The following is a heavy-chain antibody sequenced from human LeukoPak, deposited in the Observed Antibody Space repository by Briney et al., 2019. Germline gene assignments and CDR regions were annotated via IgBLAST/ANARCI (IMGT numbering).Heavy chain of an antibody. V-gene: IGHV3-21*01. Sequence: PGGSLRLSCAASGFTFSSYSMNWVRQAPGKGLEWVSSISSSSSYIYYADSVKGRFTISRDNAKNSLYLQMNSLRAEGTAVYYCARDGFCSGGSCYSYYYGIDVWGQGTTVTVSS. CDR1: GFTFSSYS. CDR3: ARDGFCSGGSCYSYYYGIDV. CDR2: ISSSSSYI. D-gene: IGHD2-15*01. J-gene: IGHJ6*02.